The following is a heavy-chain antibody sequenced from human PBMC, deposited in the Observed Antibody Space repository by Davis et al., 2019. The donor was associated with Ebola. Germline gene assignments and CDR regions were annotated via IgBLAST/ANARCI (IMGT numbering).Heavy chain of an antibody. CDR1: GFTFSSYW. CDR2: IKQDGSEK. J-gene: IGHJ5*02. V-gene: IGHV3-7*03. Sequence: GESLKISCAASGFTFSSYWMSWVRQAPGKGLEWVANIKQDGSEKYYVDSVKGRFTISRDNTKNSLYLQMNSLRAEDTAVHYCARDRPVLWFDPWGQGTLVTVSS. CDR3: ARDRPVLWFDP. D-gene: IGHD3-10*01.